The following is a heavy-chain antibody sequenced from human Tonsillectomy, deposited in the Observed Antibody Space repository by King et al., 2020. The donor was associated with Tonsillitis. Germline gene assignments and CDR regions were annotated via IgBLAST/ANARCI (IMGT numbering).Heavy chain of an antibody. D-gene: IGHD2-21*02. CDR3: ARGPRLLFFV. Sequence: QLVQSGAEVKKPGASVKGSCKASGYTFTTYDINWVRQATGQGLEWMGWLNPNRGDTGYAQKFQGRVTMTRTTSISTAYMELSSLRSEDTAVYYCARGPRLLFFVWGQGTLVTVSS. CDR1: GYTFTTYD. J-gene: IGHJ4*02. CDR2: LNPNRGDT. V-gene: IGHV1-8*01.